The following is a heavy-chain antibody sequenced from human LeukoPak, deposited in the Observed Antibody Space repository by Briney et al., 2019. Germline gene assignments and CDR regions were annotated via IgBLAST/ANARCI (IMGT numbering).Heavy chain of an antibody. CDR2: IYTSGST. V-gene: IGHV4-4*07. CDR3: ARCPSIFGVVNWYFDL. CDR1: GGSISSYY. D-gene: IGHD3-3*01. Sequence: SETLSLTCTVSGGSISSYYWSWIRQPAGKGLEWIGRIYTSGSTNYNPSLKSRVTMSVDTSKNQFSLKLSSVTAADTAVYYCARCPSIFGVVNWYFDLWGRGTLVTVSS. J-gene: IGHJ2*01.